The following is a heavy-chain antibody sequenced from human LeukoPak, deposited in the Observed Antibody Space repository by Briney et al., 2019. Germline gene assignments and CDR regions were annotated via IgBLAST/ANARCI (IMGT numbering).Heavy chain of an antibody. D-gene: IGHD1-20*01. CDR3: ARDADNSYDY. CDR1: GFIFSGYY. CDR2: ISSSGRTI. J-gene: IGHJ4*02. V-gene: IGHV3-11*04. Sequence: GGSLRLSCAASGFIFSGYYMNWIRQAPGKGLEWVSYISSSGRTIHYADSVKGRFTISRDNAKSSLYLQMNSLRAEDTAVYYCARDADNSYDYWGQGTLVTVSS.